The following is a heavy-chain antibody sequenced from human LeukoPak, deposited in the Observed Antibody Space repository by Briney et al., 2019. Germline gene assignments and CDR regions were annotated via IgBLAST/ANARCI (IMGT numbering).Heavy chain of an antibody. CDR3: ARGRRTFDF. Sequence: SETLSLTCAVYGGSFSGYYWSWIRQPPGKGLEWIGEINHSGSTNYNPSLKSRVTISVDTSKNQFSLKLSSVTAADTAVYYCARGRRTFDFWGQGTLVTVSS. V-gene: IGHV4-34*01. CDR2: INHSGST. J-gene: IGHJ4*02. D-gene: IGHD1-7*01. CDR1: GGSFSGYY.